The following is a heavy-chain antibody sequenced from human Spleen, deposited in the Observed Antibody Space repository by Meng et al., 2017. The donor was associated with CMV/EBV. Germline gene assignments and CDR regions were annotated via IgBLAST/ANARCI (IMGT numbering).Heavy chain of an antibody. Sequence: GGSLRLSCAASGFTFSDYYMSWIRQAPGKGPEWVSYISSSGSTIYYADSVKGRFTIARDNARNSLYLQMNSLRAEDTAVYYCARDAGILELDFDIWGQGTMVTVSS. CDR1: GFTFSDYY. CDR3: ARDAGILELDFDI. J-gene: IGHJ3*02. CDR2: ISSSGSTI. V-gene: IGHV3-11*04. D-gene: IGHD3-3*01.